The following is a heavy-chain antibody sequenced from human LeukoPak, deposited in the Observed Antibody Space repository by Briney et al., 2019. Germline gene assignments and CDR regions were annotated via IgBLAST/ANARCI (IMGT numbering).Heavy chain of an antibody. Sequence: SETLSLTCAVYGGSFSGYYWSWIRQPPGKGLEWIAEVNHGGSTNYNPTLKSRVTISVDTSKNKFSLKLSSVTAADTAVYYCARRGYSYAWGYYYYYMDVWGKGTTVTISS. J-gene: IGHJ6*03. CDR2: VNHGGST. CDR3: ARRGYSYAWGYYYYYMDV. D-gene: IGHD5-18*01. CDR1: GGSFSGYY. V-gene: IGHV4-34*01.